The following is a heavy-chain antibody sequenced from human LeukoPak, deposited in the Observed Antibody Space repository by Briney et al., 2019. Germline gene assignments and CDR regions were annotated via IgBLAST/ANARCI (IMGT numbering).Heavy chain of an antibody. CDR1: GFTFSNYD. CDR2: IATTGDT. Sequence: GGSLRLSCAASGFTFSNYDMHWVRRTTGEGLEWVSTIATTGDTYYPGSVKGRFFVSRDDAENSLYLQMNSLRAGDTAVYYCVRGISTAVATAPYNAFDLWGQGTMVTVSS. V-gene: IGHV3-13*01. D-gene: IGHD4-17*01. J-gene: IGHJ3*01. CDR3: VRGISTAVATAPYNAFDL.